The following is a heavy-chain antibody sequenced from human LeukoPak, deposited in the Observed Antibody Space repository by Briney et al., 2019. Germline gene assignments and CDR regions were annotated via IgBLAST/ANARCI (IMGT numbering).Heavy chain of an antibody. D-gene: IGHD3-3*01. Sequence: SETLSLTCTVSGGSISSGGYYWSWIRQHPGKGLEWIGYIYYSGSTYYNPSLKSRVTISVDTSKNQFSLKLSSVTAADTAVYYCARGSPDYDFWSGYYGFDYWGQGTLVTVSS. CDR1: GGSISSGGYY. CDR3: ARGSPDYDFWSGYYGFDY. J-gene: IGHJ4*02. V-gene: IGHV4-31*03. CDR2: IYYSGST.